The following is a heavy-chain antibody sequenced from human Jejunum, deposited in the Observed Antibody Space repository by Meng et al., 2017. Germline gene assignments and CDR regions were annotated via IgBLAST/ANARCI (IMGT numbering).Heavy chain of an antibody. CDR1: GGSFGSGGYY. CDR2: VYYSGDT. D-gene: IGHD6-13*01. Sequence: QVPRQESGPGLVKPSQTLSLTCTVSGGSFGSGGYYWSWIRQHPERGLEWIGYVYYSGDTYYNPSLNSRVAMSVDTSRSQFYLKLSSVTAADTAVYYCASSIAAVVGYYFDYWGQGTLVTVAS. J-gene: IGHJ4*02. V-gene: IGHV4-31*03. CDR3: ASSIAAVVGYYFDY.